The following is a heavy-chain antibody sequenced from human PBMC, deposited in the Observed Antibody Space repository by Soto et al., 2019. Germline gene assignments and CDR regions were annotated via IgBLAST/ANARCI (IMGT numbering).Heavy chain of an antibody. V-gene: IGHV4-31*03. CDR2: IYYSGST. J-gene: IGHJ4*02. CDR1: GGSISSGGYY. Sequence: PSETLSLTCTVSGGSISSGGYYWSWIRQHPGKGLEWIGYIYYSGSTYYNPSLKSRVTISVDTSKNQFSLKLSSVTAADTAVYYCARCPAYRVAPMCFDYWGQGTLVTV. CDR3: ARCPAYRVAPMCFDY. D-gene: IGHD5-12*01.